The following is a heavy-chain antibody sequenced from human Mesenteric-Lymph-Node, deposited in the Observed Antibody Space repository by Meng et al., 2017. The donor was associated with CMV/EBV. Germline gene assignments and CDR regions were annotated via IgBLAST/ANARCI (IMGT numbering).Heavy chain of an antibody. CDR2: ITYNGGST. CDR1: GFTFSTYA. V-gene: IGHV3-23*01. CDR3: AKDREYASGWYVSDY. Sequence: GGSLRLSCAASGFTFSTYAMNWFRQAPGKGLEWVSTITYNGGSTYYADSVKGRFIVSRDNSENTLYLQMYSLRAEDAAIYFCAKDREYASGWYVSDYWGQGTLVTVSS. J-gene: IGHJ4*02. D-gene: IGHD6-19*01.